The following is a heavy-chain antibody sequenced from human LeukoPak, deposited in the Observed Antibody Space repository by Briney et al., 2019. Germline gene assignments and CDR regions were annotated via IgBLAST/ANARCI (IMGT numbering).Heavy chain of an antibody. CDR1: GGSFSGYY. J-gene: IGHJ4*02. Sequence: PSETLSLTCAVYGGSFSGYYWSWIRQPPGKGLEWIGEINHSGSTNYNPSLKSRVTISVDTSKNQFSLKLSSVTAADTAVYYCAGDGYSYGSFYFDYRGQGTLVTVSS. CDR2: INHSGST. D-gene: IGHD5-18*01. CDR3: AGDGYSYGSFYFDY. V-gene: IGHV4-34*01.